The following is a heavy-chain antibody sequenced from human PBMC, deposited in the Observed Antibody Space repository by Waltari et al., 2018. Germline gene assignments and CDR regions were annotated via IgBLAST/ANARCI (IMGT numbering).Heavy chain of an antibody. Sequence: QVQLVQSGAEVKKPGASVKVSCKASGYIFTAYYIHWVRQAPGQGLEWMGWINPDSGSTDYTQKFQGRLTMTSDTSISTAYMEVSRLRSDDTALYFCARDTHTYNFWSGYHLPLNWFDPWGQGSLVIVSS. D-gene: IGHD3-3*01. CDR2: INPDSGST. CDR3: ARDTHTYNFWSGYHLPLNWFDP. V-gene: IGHV1-2*02. J-gene: IGHJ5*02. CDR1: GYIFTAYY.